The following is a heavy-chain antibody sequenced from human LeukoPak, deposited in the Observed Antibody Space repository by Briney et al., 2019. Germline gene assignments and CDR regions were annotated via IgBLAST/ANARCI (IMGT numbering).Heavy chain of an antibody. Sequence: ASVKVSCEASGYTFTGYYMHWVRQAPGQGLEWMGWINPNSGGTNYAQKFQGRVTMTRDTSISTAYMELSRLRSDDTAVYYCARAYCGGDCYSVYFDYWGQGTLVTVSS. CDR1: GYTFTGYY. CDR3: ARAYCGGDCYSVYFDY. D-gene: IGHD2-21*02. J-gene: IGHJ4*02. CDR2: INPNSGGT. V-gene: IGHV1-2*02.